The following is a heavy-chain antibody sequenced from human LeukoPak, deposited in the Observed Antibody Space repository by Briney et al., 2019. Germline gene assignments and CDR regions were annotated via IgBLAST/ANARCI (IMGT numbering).Heavy chain of an antibody. CDR1: GGSISSSTYY. CDR2: IYYSGST. V-gene: IGHV4-39*01. CDR3: TRRPHTDPGWVNP. J-gene: IGHJ5*02. D-gene: IGHD5-18*01. Sequence: SETLSLTCTVSGGSISSSTYYWGWLRQPPGTGLEWVGSIYYSGSTYYNPSLKSRVTISVDTYKNQFSLKLSSVTAADTAVYCCTRRPHTDPGWVNPGGKRTLVAVSA.